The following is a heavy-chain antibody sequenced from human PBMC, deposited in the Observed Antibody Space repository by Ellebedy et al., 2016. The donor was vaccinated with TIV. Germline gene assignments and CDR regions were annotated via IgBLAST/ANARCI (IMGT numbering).Heavy chain of an antibody. Sequence: PGGSLRLSCAASGFTVSSNYMNWVRQAPGKGLEWVSGIVGRGAQKYADSVKGRFTISRDNSKSTLDLQMTSLRAEDTAVYFCAKDRTPGDGYWVFDYWGQGTLVTVSS. D-gene: IGHD5-18*01. CDR3: AKDRTPGDGYWVFDY. J-gene: IGHJ4*02. CDR2: IVGRGAQ. V-gene: IGHV3-53*01. CDR1: GFTVSSNY.